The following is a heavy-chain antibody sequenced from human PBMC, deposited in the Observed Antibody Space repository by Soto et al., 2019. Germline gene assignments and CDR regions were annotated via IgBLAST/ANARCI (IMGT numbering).Heavy chain of an antibody. Sequence: EXLSLTCTVSGGSISIYYWSWIRQPPGKGLEWIGYIYYSGSTNYNPSLKSRVTISVDTSKNQFSLKLSSVTAADTAVYYCASIGYDSSGTFDYWGQGTLVTVSS. CDR1: GGSISIYY. V-gene: IGHV4-59*01. D-gene: IGHD3-22*01. CDR2: IYYSGST. CDR3: ASIGYDSSGTFDY. J-gene: IGHJ4*02.